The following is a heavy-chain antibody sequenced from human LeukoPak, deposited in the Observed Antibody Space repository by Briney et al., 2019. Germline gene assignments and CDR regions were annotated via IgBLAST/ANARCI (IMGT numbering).Heavy chain of an antibody. CDR3: GRGHWGLDY. Sequence: PGGSLRLSCAASGFTFSNYWMHWVRQTPGKGLVWVSRINSDASVTTYADSVKGRFTTSRDNAKSSLYLQMNSLRAEDTAVYYCGRGHWGLDYWGQGALVTVSS. J-gene: IGHJ4*02. CDR2: INSDASVT. CDR1: GFTFSNYW. D-gene: IGHD7-27*01. V-gene: IGHV3-74*01.